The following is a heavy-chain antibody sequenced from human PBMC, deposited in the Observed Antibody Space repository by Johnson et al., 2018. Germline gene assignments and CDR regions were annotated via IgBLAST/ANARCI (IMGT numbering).Heavy chain of an antibody. CDR3: ARVDYGMDV. V-gene: IGHV4-59*01. J-gene: IGHJ6*02. Sequence: QVQLQESGPGLVKPSETLSLTCSVSGGSTSSFYWSWIRQSPGKGLQWIGYIHHSGSTNYNPSLKSRLSMSVDQSKNQFSLKLNSVTAADTAVYYCARVDYGMDVWGQGTKVTVSS. CDR1: GGSTSSFY. CDR2: IHHSGST.